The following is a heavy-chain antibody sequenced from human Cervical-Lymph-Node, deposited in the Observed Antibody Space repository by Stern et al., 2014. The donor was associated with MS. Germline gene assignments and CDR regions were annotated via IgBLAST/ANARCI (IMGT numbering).Heavy chain of an antibody. CDR3: AKEGANDCFDY. J-gene: IGHJ4*02. CDR1: GYTFTSYA. Sequence: VQLVESGAEVRKPGASVKVSCKASGYTFTSYAMNWVRQAPGQRLEWMGGINAGTGNTKYSQKFRARVTLTRDTSASTAYMELSSLRSEDTAVYYCAKEGANDCFDYWGQGTLVTVSS. V-gene: IGHV1-3*01. CDR2: INAGTGNT.